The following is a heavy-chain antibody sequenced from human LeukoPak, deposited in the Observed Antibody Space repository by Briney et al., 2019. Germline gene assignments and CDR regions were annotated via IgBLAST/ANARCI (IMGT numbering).Heavy chain of an antibody. CDR2: IYTSGST. J-gene: IGHJ6*03. V-gene: IGHV4-4*07. Sequence: PSETLSLTCTVSGGSLSSYYWSWIRQPAGKGLEWIGRIYTSGSTNYNPSLKSRVTISVDTSKNQFSLKLSSVTAADTAVYYCARHALEMATILPGPYYYYYYMDVRGKGTTVTISS. D-gene: IGHD5-24*01. CDR3: ARHALEMATILPGPYYYYYYMDV. CDR1: GGSLSSYY.